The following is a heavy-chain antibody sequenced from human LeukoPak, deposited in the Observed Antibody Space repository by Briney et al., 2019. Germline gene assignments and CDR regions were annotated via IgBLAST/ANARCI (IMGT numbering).Heavy chain of an antibody. CDR3: ARDLYSSSWYEKNWFDP. Sequence: SVKVSCKASGGTFSSYAISWVRQAPGQGLEWMGGIIPIFGTANYAQKFQGRVTITADKSASTAYMELSSLRSEDTAVYYCARDLYSSSWYEKNWFDPWGQGTLVTVSS. CDR1: GGTFSSYA. V-gene: IGHV1-69*06. CDR2: IIPIFGTA. D-gene: IGHD6-13*01. J-gene: IGHJ5*02.